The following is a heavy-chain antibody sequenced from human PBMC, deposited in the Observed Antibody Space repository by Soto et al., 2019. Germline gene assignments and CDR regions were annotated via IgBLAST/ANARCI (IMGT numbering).Heavy chain of an antibody. V-gene: IGHV5-51*01. CDR3: AKTGVADWFDP. D-gene: IGHD7-27*01. Sequence: GESLKISCNAAGYSFTNSWIGWVRQMPGKGLEGVGIIYFADSDTRYSPSFQGQVTISVDKSIGTSYLQWSSLKASDTAIYYCAKTGVADWFDPWGQGTLVTVSS. CDR1: GYSFTNSW. J-gene: IGHJ5*02. CDR2: IYFADSDT.